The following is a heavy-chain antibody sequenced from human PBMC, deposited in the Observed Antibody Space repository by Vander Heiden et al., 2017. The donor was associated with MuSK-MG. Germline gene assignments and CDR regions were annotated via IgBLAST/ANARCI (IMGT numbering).Heavy chain of an antibody. CDR2: ISGSGGST. D-gene: IGHD5-12*01. CDR1: GFTFSSYA. J-gene: IGHJ4*01. Sequence: EVQLLESGGGLVQPGGSLRLSCAASGFTFSSYAMSWVRQAPGKGREWVSAISGSGGSTYYADSVKGRFTISRDNSKNTLYLQMNSLRAEDTAVYYCAKDGVATRTYFDYWGHGTLVTVSS. V-gene: IGHV3-23*01. CDR3: AKDGVATRTYFDY.